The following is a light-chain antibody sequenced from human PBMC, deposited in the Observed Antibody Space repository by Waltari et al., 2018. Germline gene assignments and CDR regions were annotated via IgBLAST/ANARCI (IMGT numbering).Light chain of an antibody. CDR3: QAWASTNWA. Sequence: HELTQPPSVSVSPGQTATITCSGDKLGDQFASWYQQRPGQSPVLVIYLDSKRPSGIPERVSGSNSGKTATLTISGTQATDEADYYCQAWASTNWAFGGGTKLTVI. CDR1: KLGDQF. V-gene: IGLV3-1*01. J-gene: IGLJ3*02. CDR2: LDS.